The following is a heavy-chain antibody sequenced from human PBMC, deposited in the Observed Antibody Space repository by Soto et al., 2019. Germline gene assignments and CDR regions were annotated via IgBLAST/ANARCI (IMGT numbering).Heavy chain of an antibody. V-gene: IGHV3-30-3*01. CDR1: GFTFSSYA. Sequence: QVQLVESGGGVVQPGRSLRLSCAASGFTFSSYAMHWVRQAPGKGLEWVAVISYDGSNKYYADSVKGRFTISRDNSKNTLYLQMNSLVAEDRAGYYCASIQGLPKPDYWGQGTLVTVSS. J-gene: IGHJ4*02. CDR2: ISYDGSNK. CDR3: ASIQGLPKPDY. D-gene: IGHD6-19*01.